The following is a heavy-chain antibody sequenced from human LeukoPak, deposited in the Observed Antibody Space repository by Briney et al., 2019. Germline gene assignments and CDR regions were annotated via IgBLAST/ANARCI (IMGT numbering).Heavy chain of an antibody. D-gene: IGHD4-23*01. CDR1: GFTFCDYA. CDR2: IRSKAYGGTT. J-gene: IGHJ4*02. Sequence: GGSLRLSCTASGFTFCDYAMSWFRQAPGKGLEWVGFIRSKAYGGTTEYAASVKGRFTISRDDSKSIAYLQMNSLKTEDTAVYYCTRARGVTRTFDYWGQGTLVTVSS. V-gene: IGHV3-49*03. CDR3: TRARGVTRTFDY.